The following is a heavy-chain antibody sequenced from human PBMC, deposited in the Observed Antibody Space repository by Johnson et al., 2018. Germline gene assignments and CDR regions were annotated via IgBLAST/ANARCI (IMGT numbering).Heavy chain of an antibody. Sequence: VQLVESGGGLVQPGGSLRLSCAASGFTVSSNYMSWVRQAPGKGLEGVSVIYSGGSTYYADSVKGRFTISRDNSKNTLYLQMNSLRAEDTAVYYCAKETGYDYVLGHWGQGTLVTVSS. J-gene: IGHJ1*01. CDR1: GFTVSSNY. V-gene: IGHV3-66*02. CDR2: IYSGGST. D-gene: IGHD3-16*01. CDR3: AKETGYDYVLGH.